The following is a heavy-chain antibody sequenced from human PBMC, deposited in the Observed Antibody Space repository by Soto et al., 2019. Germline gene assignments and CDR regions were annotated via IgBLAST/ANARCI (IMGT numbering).Heavy chain of an antibody. CDR2: INVYNGNT. D-gene: IGHD3-10*01. J-gene: IGHJ5*02. CDR1: GYTFTNYG. CDR3: ARGVGSGSYSNQYNWFDP. V-gene: IGHV1-18*01. Sequence: QVQLVQSGGEVKKPGASVKVSCKASGYTFTNYGISWVRQAPGQGLEWMGWINVYNGNTKYAQKVHGRVTMTTDTYTSTADMELRSLRSDDTAVYYCARGVGSGSYSNQYNWFDPWGQGTLVTVSS.